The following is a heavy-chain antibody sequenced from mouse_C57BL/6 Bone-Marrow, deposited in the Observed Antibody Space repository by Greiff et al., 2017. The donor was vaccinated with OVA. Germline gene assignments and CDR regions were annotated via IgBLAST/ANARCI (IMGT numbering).Heavy chain of an antibody. CDR3: ARHEEERQLRRAGFAY. CDR1: GYTFTEYT. V-gene: IGHV1-62-2*01. CDR2: FYPGSGSI. J-gene: IGHJ3*01. D-gene: IGHD3-2*02. Sequence: QVQLQQSGAELVKPGASVKLSCKASGYTFTEYTIHWVKQRSGQGLEWIGWFYPGSGSIKYNEKFKDKATLTADKSSSTVYMELSRVTSEDSAVYFCARHEEERQLRRAGFAYWGQGTLVTVSA.